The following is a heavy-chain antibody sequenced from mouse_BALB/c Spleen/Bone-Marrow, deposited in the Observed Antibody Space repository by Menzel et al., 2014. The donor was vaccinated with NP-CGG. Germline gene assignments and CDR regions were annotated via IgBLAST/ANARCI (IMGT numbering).Heavy chain of an antibody. V-gene: IGHV14-3*02. D-gene: IGHD1-1*01. J-gene: IGHJ1*01. CDR3: SRPIPTWLYLYFDV. Sequence: VQLQQSGAELVKPGASVKLSCAASGFNIKDTYMHWVKQRPEQGLEWIGRIDPANGNTKYDPKFQGKATITADTSSNTAYLQLSSLTSEDTAVYYCSRPIPTWLYLYFDVWGAETTVTVSS. CDR1: GFNIKDTY. CDR2: IDPANGNT.